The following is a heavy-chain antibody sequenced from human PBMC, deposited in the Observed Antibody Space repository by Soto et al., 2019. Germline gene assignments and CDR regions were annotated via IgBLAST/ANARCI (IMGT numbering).Heavy chain of an antibody. Sequence: PGESLKISCKGSGYSFTSYWIGWVRQMPGKGLEWMGIIYPGDSDTRYSPSFQGQVTISADKSISTAYLQWSSLKASDTAMYYCARLPLSYCSGGSCYHYYYYMDVWGKGTTVTVSS. CDR3: ARLPLSYCSGGSCYHYYYYMDV. D-gene: IGHD2-15*01. V-gene: IGHV5-51*01. CDR1: GYSFTSYW. J-gene: IGHJ6*03. CDR2: IYPGDSDT.